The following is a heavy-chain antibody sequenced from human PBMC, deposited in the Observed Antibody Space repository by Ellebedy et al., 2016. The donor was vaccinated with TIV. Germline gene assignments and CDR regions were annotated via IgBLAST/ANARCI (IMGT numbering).Heavy chain of an antibody. Sequence: AASVKVSCKASGFTFTRYGINWVRQAPGQGLEWVGWISGYSGNTDYAQTFTGRVTMTTDTGTNTGYMELTSLTSDDTAVYYCARGSGPNWLDPWGQGTLVTVSS. CDR1: GFTFTRYG. V-gene: IGHV1-18*04. CDR2: ISGYSGNT. CDR3: ARGSGPNWLDP. D-gene: IGHD6-19*01. J-gene: IGHJ5*01.